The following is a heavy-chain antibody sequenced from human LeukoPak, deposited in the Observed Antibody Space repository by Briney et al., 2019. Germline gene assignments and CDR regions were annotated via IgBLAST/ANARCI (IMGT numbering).Heavy chain of an antibody. D-gene: IGHD5-18*01. CDR1: GFTFSSYS. V-gene: IGHV3-7*03. Sequence: GGSLRLSCAASGFTFSSYSMIWVRQAPGKGLEWVANIRQDGSEKYYVDSVKGRFTISRDNAKNSLHLQMNSLRAEDTAVYYCARDQADTSMVFYGDPYYYYGMDVWGQGTTVTVSS. CDR2: IRQDGSEK. CDR3: ARDQADTSMVFYGDPYYYYGMDV. J-gene: IGHJ6*02.